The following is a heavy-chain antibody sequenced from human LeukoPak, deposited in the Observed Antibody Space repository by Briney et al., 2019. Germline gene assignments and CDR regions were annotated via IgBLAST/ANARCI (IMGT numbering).Heavy chain of an antibody. CDR2: IKQDGSEK. Sequence: PGGSLRPSCAASGFTFSSHWMGWVRQAPGKGLEWVANIKQDGSEKYYVDSVKGRFTVSRDNAKTSLYLQMNSLGVEDTGVYYCARTGADHNDYSLYRWFDPWGQGTLVTVSS. D-gene: IGHD4-11*01. CDR1: GFTFSSHW. V-gene: IGHV3-7*01. CDR3: ARTGADHNDYSLYRWFDP. J-gene: IGHJ5*02.